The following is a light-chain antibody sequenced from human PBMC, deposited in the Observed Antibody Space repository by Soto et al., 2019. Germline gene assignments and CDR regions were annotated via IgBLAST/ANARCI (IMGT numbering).Light chain of an antibody. CDR1: QSVSSY. CDR3: QQRSNWPLT. Sequence: EIVLTQSPATLSLSRGERATRCSRASQSVSSYLAWYQQKPGQAPRLLIYDASNRATGIPARFSGSGSGTDFTLTISSLEPEDFAVYYCQQRSNWPLTFGGGTKVDI. V-gene: IGKV3-11*01. J-gene: IGKJ4*01. CDR2: DAS.